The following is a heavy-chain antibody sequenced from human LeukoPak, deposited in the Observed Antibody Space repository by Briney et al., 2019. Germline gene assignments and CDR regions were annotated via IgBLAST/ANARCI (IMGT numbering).Heavy chain of an antibody. CDR1: GFTFDDYA. D-gene: IGHD2-21*02. V-gene: IGHV3-9*01. J-gene: IGHJ1*01. CDR3: AKDPSGLLNSEYFQH. CDR2: INWNSGSI. Sequence: GGSLRLSCSASGFTFDDYAMRWVRQAPGKGLEWVSGINWNSGSIGYADSVKGRFTISRDNAKNSLYLQMNSLRAEDTALYYCAKDPSGLLNSEYFQHWGQGTLVTVSS.